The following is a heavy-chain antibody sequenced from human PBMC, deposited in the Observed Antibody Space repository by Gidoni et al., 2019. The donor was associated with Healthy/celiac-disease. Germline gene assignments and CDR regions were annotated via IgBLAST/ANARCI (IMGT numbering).Heavy chain of an antibody. CDR1: GYTFTSYG. Sequence: QVQLVQSGAEVKKPGASVKVSCKASGYTFTSYGISWVRQAPGQGLEWMGWISAYNCNTNYAQKLQGRVTMTTDTSTSTAYMELRSLRSDDTAVYYCARVRDYYDSSGYDGYFDLWGRGTLVTVSS. CDR2: ISAYNCNT. D-gene: IGHD3-22*01. V-gene: IGHV1-18*04. J-gene: IGHJ2*01. CDR3: ARVRDYYDSSGYDGYFDL.